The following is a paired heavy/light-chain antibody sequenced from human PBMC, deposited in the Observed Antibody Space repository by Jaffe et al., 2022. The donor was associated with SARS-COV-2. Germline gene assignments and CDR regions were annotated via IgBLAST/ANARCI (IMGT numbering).Heavy chain of an antibody. D-gene: IGHD3-3*01. CDR1: GFTFSSYA. CDR2: ISGSGGST. Sequence: EVQLLESGGGLVQPGGSLRLSCAASGFTFSSYAMSWVRQAPGKGLEWVSAISGSGGSTYYADSVKGRFTISRDNSKNTLYLQMNSLRAEDTAVYYCAKDKVTIFGVVITHPEDAEYFQHWGQGTLVTVSS. V-gene: IGHV3-23*01. J-gene: IGHJ1*01. CDR3: AKDKVTIFGVVITHPEDAEYFQH.
Light chain of an antibody. Sequence: EIVLTQSPATLSLSPGERATLSCRASQSVSSYLAWYQQKPGQAPRLLIYDASNRATGIPARFSGSGSGTDFTLTISSLEPEDFAVYYCQQRSNWPPWTFGQGTKVEIK. CDR2: DAS. CDR3: QQRSNWPPWT. J-gene: IGKJ1*01. CDR1: QSVSSY. V-gene: IGKV3-11*01.